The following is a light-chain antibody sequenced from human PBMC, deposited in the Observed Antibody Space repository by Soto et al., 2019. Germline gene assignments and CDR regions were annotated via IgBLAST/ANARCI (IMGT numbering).Light chain of an antibody. V-gene: IGLV1-51*01. CDR2: DNN. Sequence: QSVLTQPPSVSGTPGHKVSISCSGSTSNLGGNTVNWYQQLPGTAPKLLIYDNNKRPSGIPDRFSGSKSGTSATLGITGLQTGDEADYYCAVWDSSLSAGVFGGGTKVTVL. CDR3: AVWDSSLSAGV. CDR1: TSNLGGNT. J-gene: IGLJ2*01.